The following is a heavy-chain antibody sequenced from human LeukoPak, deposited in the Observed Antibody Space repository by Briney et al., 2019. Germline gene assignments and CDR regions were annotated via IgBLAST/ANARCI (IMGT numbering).Heavy chain of an antibody. V-gene: IGHV3-53*01. CDR1: GFTVTSSY. CDR3: ARDRREYSGNYFDY. J-gene: IGHJ4*02. D-gene: IGHD1-26*01. Sequence: GGSLRVSCAASGFTVTSSYMSWVRQAPGKGLEWVSVIYSGGTTQYAHSVKGRFHISRENYKNTLYVKMNSVRAEDTAVYYCARDRREYSGNYFDYWAREPWSPCPQ. CDR2: IYSGGTT.